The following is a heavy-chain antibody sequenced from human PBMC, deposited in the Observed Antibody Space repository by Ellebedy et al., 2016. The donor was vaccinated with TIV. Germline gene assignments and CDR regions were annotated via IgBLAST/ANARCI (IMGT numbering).Heavy chain of an antibody. CDR3: AKDLHDYGDY. CDR2: ISGSGGST. Sequence: GESLKISXAASGFTFSSYAMSWVRQAPGKGLEWVSAISGSGGSTYYADSVKGRFTISRDNSKSTLYLQMNSLRAEDTAVYYCAKDLHDYGDYWGQGTLVTVSS. V-gene: IGHV3-23*01. CDR1: GFTFSSYA. J-gene: IGHJ4*02.